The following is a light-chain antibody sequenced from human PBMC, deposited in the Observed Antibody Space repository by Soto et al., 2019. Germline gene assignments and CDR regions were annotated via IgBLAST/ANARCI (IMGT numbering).Light chain of an antibody. CDR1: QSVSSY. V-gene: IGKV3-11*01. J-gene: IGKJ3*01. CDR3: QRRSNWPPS. CDR2: DAS. Sequence: EIVLTQSPATLSLSPGERATLSCRASQSVSSYLAWYQQKPGQAPRLLIYDASNRATGIPARFSGSGSGTDFPLTISSLEPEDFAVYYCQRRSNWPPSFGPGTNVDIK.